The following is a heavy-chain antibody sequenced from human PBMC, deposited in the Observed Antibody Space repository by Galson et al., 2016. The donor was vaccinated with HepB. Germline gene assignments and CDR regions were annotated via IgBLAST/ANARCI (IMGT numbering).Heavy chain of an antibody. Sequence: SLRLSCAASGFIFSNYWMHWVRQAPGKGLEWVSAISGSGGSTYYADSVKGRFTISRDNSKNTLYLQMNSLRADDTAVYYCVKDQHDSSGYYLGVDYWGQGTLVTVSS. J-gene: IGHJ4*02. CDR1: GFIFSNYW. D-gene: IGHD3-22*01. CDR3: VKDQHDSSGYYLGVDY. V-gene: IGHV3-23*01. CDR2: ISGSGGST.